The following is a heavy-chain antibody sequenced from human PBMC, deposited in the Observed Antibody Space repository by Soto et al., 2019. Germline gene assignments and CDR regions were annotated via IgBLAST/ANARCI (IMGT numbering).Heavy chain of an antibody. Sequence: ASVKVSCKASGYTFTSYGISWVRQAPGQGLEWMGWISAYNGNTNYAQKLQGRVTMTTDTSTSTAYMELRSLRSDDTAVYYCARGSSSWWGPGRDYYGMDVWGQGTTVTVSS. CDR2: ISAYNGNT. D-gene: IGHD6-13*01. CDR1: GYTFTSYG. CDR3: ARGSSSWWGPGRDYYGMDV. V-gene: IGHV1-18*01. J-gene: IGHJ6*02.